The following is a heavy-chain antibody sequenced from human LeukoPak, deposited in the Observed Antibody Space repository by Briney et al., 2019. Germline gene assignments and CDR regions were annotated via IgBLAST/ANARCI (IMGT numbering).Heavy chain of an antibody. V-gene: IGHV1-46*01. CDR3: ARWTTTFLDY. CDR1: GYTFTNYY. Sequence: ASVKVSCKASGYTFTNYYIHWVRQAPGHGLEWLGISNPSGDSTNYAQKFQGRVTMTRDTSTSTVYMDLSSLRSEGTAVYYCARWTTTFLDYWGQGTLVTVSS. D-gene: IGHD1-1*01. J-gene: IGHJ4*02. CDR2: SNPSGDST.